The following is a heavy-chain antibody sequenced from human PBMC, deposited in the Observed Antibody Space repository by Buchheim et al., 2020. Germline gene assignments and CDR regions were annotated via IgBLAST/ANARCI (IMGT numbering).Heavy chain of an antibody. J-gene: IGHJ4*02. CDR3: ASPGADCSGGSCSNPSTGFDY. Sequence: QVQLQESGPGLVKPSGTLSLTCAVSGGSISSSNWWSWVRQPPGKGLEWIGEIYHSGSTNYNPSLKSRVTISVDKVKNQFYLKLSSVTAADTAVYYCASPGADCSGGSCSNPSTGFDYWGQGTL. V-gene: IGHV4-4*02. CDR1: GGSISSSNW. D-gene: IGHD2-15*01. CDR2: IYHSGST.